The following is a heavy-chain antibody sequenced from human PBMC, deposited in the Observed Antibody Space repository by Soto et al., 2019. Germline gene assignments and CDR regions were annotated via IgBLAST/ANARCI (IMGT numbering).Heavy chain of an antibody. Sequence: QVQLVESGGGVVQPGRSLRLSCAASGFTFSSYGMHWVRQAPGKGLEWVSSIWYDGDNKYYADSVKGRFTISRDNSRNTLFLQMNSLRAEDTGLYYCVGRGNQNWGDYWGLGTQVTVSS. CDR1: GFTFSSYG. V-gene: IGHV3-33*01. CDR2: IWYDGDNK. J-gene: IGHJ4*02. CDR3: VGRGNQNWGDY. D-gene: IGHD7-27*01.